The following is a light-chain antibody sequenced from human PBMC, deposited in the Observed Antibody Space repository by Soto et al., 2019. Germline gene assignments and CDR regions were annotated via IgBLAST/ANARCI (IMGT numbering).Light chain of an antibody. CDR2: ENT. V-gene: IGLV1-51*01. J-gene: IGLJ1*01. CDR1: NSNIGRNY. CDR3: GTWDRSLTTSYV. Sequence: QSVLTQPPSVSATPGQKVIISCSGSNSNIGRNYVAWYQQLPGTAPKVLIYENTKRPSGIPDRFSGAKSGTSATLGITGLQTGDEADYYCGTWDRSLTTSYVFGTGTKVTVL.